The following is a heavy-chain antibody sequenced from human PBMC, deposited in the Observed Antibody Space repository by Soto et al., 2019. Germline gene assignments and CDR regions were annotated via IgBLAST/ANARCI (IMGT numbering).Heavy chain of an antibody. CDR2: ISAYNGNT. J-gene: IGHJ6*03. V-gene: IGHV1-18*01. CDR3: ARARGYSGYDPTYYYYMDV. CDR1: GYTFTSYG. D-gene: IGHD5-12*01. Sequence: ASVKVSCKASGYTFTSYGISWVRQAPGQGLEWMGWISAYNGNTNYAQKLQGRVTMTTDTSTSTAYMELRSLRSDDTAVYYCARARGYSGYDPTYYYYMDVWGKGTTVTV.